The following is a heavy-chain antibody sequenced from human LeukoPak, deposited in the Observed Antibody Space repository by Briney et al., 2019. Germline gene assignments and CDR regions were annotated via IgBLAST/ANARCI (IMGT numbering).Heavy chain of an antibody. CDR1: GGSFSGYY. J-gene: IGHJ4*02. D-gene: IGHD3-10*01. Sequence: SETLSLTCAVYGGSFSGYYWSWIRQPPGKGLEWIGEINHSGSTKYNPSLKSRVTISGDTSKNQFSLKLRSVTAADTAVYFCARRVASGRHFDHWGQGILVTVAS. CDR2: INHSGST. V-gene: IGHV4-34*01. CDR3: ARRVASGRHFDH.